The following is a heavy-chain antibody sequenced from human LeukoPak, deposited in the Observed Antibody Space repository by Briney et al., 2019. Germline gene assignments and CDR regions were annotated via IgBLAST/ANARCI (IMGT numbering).Heavy chain of an antibody. J-gene: IGHJ4*02. D-gene: IGHD6-13*01. V-gene: IGHV3-7*01. CDR3: ARRSPGPGTSYFDY. Sequence: GGSLRLSCAASGFTFSSYWMSWVRQAPGKGLEWVANIKQDGSEKYYADSVKGRFTISRDNSKNTLYLQMNSLRVEDTAVYFCARRSPGPGTSYFDYWGQGTLVTVSS. CDR1: GFTFSSYW. CDR2: IKQDGSEK.